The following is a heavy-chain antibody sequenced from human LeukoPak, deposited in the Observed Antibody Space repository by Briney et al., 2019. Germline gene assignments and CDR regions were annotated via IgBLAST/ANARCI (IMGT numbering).Heavy chain of an antibody. CDR2: ICYSGST. V-gene: IGHV4-34*09. CDR1: GGSFSGYY. D-gene: IGHD6-13*01. J-gene: IGHJ4*02. CDR3: ARLSSSWLDY. Sequence: SETLSLTCAVYGGSFSGYYWSWIRQPPGKGLEWIGYICYSGSTNYNPSLKSRVTISVDTSKNQFSLNLSSVTAADTAVYYCARLSSSWLDYWGQGTLVTVSS.